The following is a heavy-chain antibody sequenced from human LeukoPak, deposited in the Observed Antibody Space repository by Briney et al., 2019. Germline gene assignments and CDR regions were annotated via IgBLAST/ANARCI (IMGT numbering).Heavy chain of an antibody. CDR3: AKDPPLFCSSTSCYAPFDY. V-gene: IGHV3-23*01. Sequence: PGGSLRLSCAASGFTFSSYAMSWVRQAPGKGLEWVSAISGSGGSTYYADSVKGRFTISRDNSKNTLYLQVNSLRAEDTAVYYYAKDPPLFCSSTSCYAPFDYWGQGTLVTVSS. CDR2: ISGSGGST. CDR1: GFTFSSYA. J-gene: IGHJ4*02. D-gene: IGHD2-2*01.